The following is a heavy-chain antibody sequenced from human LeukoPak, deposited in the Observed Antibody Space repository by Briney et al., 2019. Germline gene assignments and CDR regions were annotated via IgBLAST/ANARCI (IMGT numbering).Heavy chain of an antibody. V-gene: IGHV4-34*01. CDR1: GGSFSGYY. Sequence: PSETLSLTCAVYGGSFSGYYWSWIRQPPGKGLEWIGEINHSGSTNYNPSLKSRVTISVDTSKNQFSLKLSSVTAADTAVYYCARHRGWPDGMDWFDPWGQGTLVTVSS. J-gene: IGHJ5*02. CDR3: ARHRGWPDGMDWFDP. CDR2: INHSGST. D-gene: IGHD1-14*01.